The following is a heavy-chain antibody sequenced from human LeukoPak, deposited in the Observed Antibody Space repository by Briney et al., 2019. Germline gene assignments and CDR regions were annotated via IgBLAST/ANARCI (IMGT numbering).Heavy chain of an antibody. CDR3: ARGWAVAGPFDY. CDR1: GFTFSSYG. J-gene: IGHJ4*02. V-gene: IGHV3-30*03. D-gene: IGHD6-19*01. Sequence: GRSLRLSCAASGFTFSSYGMHWVRQALGKGLEWVAVISYDGSNKYYADSVKGRFTISRDNSKNTLYLQMNSLRAEDTAVYYCARGWAVAGPFDYWGQGTLVTVSS. CDR2: ISYDGSNK.